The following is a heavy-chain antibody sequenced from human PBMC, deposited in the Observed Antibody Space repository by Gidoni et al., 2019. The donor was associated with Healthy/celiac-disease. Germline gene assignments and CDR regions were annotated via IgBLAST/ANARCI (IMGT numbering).Heavy chain of an antibody. V-gene: IGHV1-18*01. CDR3: ARDRGGYNYVLSLPSDY. J-gene: IGHJ4*02. CDR2: ISAYNGNT. D-gene: IGHD5-12*01. Sequence: QVQLVQSGAEVKKPGASVQFSCKASGYTFTSYGISWVRQAPGQGLEWMGWISAYNGNTNYAQKLQGRVTMTTDTSTSTAYMELRSLRSDDTAVYYCARDRGGYNYVLSLPSDYWGQGTLVTVSS. CDR1: GYTFTSYG.